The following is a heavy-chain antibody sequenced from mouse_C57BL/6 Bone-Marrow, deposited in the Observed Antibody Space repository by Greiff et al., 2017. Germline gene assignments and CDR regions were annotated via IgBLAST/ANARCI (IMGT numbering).Heavy chain of an antibody. D-gene: IGHD1-1*01. CDR3: AHYYGSSFFFDY. J-gene: IGHJ2*01. CDR2: INPSTGYT. V-gene: IGHV1-7*01. Sequence: QVQLQQPGAELVKPGASVKMSCKASGYTFTSYWMHWVKQRPGQGLEWIGYINPSTGYTEYNQKFKDKATLTADKSSSTAYMQLSGLTSEDSAVYCCAHYYGSSFFFDYWGQGTTLTVSS. CDR1: GYTFTSYW.